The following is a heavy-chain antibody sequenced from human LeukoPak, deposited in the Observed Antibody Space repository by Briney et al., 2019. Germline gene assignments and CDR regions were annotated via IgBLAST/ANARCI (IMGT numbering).Heavy chain of an antibody. Sequence: SQTLSLTCAISGDRVSSNNAAWNWVRQSPSRGLEWLGRTYYKFTWYNDYAVSVRGRITINPDTSKNQFSLKLNSVTPEDTAVYYCARSGPPEYSSAFDYWGQGPLVAVSS. CDR3: ARSGPPEYSSAFDY. J-gene: IGHJ4*02. V-gene: IGHV6-1*01. CDR2: TYYKFTWYN. CDR1: GDRVSSNNAA. D-gene: IGHD6-19*01.